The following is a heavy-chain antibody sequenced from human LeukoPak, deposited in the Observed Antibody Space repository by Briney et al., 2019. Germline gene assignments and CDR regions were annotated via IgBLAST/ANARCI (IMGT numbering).Heavy chain of an antibody. CDR2: ISSSIRTI. CDR3: AREYCSSTSCLYDY. J-gene: IGHJ4*02. V-gene: IGHV3-48*01. D-gene: IGHD2-2*01. Sequence: GGSLRLSCAPSGFTFSSYSMNWVRQAPGKGLEWVSYISSSIRTIYYADSVKGRFTISRDNAKNSLYLQMNSLRAEDTAVYYCAREYCSSTSCLYDYWGQGTLVTVSS. CDR1: GFTFSSYS.